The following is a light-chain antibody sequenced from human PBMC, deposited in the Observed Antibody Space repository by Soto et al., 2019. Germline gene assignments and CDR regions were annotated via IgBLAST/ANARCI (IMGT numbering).Light chain of an antibody. CDR2: SNN. Sequence: SVLTQPPPASGTPGQRVTISCSGSSSNIGSNTVNWYQQLLGPASKLLIYSNNQRPSGVPDRFSGSKSGTSASLAISGLQSEDEADYYCAAWDDSLNGLVFGGGTKVTVL. CDR1: SSNIGSNT. J-gene: IGLJ2*01. V-gene: IGLV1-44*01. CDR3: AAWDDSLNGLV.